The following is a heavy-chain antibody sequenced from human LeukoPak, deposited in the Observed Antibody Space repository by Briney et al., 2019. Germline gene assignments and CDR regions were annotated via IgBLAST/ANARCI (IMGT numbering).Heavy chain of an antibody. V-gene: IGHV3-7*02. D-gene: IGHD3-22*01. CDR2: IKQDGSEK. CDR3: ARAITMKVVSSDAFDI. Sequence: PGGSLRLSCAASGFTFSTDAMTWVRQAPGKGLEWVAHIKQDGSEKYYVDSVKGRFTISRDNAKNSLYLQMNSLRAEDTAVYYCARAITMKVVSSDAFDIWGQGTMVTVSS. CDR1: GFTFSTDA. J-gene: IGHJ3*02.